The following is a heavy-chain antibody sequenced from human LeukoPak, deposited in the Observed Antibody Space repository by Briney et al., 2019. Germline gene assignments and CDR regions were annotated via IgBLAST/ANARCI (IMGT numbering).Heavy chain of an antibody. J-gene: IGHJ5*02. CDR2: IKQDGSEK. CDR1: GFTFSSYW. CDR3: ARDSSLHPGYYGSGSYYKDWFDP. V-gene: IGHV3-7*01. D-gene: IGHD3-10*01. Sequence: GGSLRLSCAASGFTFSSYWMSWVRQAPGKGLEWVANIKQDGSEKYYVDSVKGRFTISRDNAKNSLYLQMNSLRAEDTAVYYCARDSSLHPGYYGSGSYYKDWFDPWGQGTLVTVSS.